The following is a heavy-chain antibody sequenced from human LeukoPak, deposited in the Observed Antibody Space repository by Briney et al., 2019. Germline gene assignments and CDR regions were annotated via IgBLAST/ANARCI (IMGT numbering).Heavy chain of an antibody. J-gene: IGHJ4*02. Sequence: PGGSLRLSCAASGFTFSSYWMSWVRQAPGKGLEWVANIKQDGSEKYYVDSVKGRFTTSRDNAKNSLYLQMNSLRAEDTALYYCARDMNYYGSGSYKVSDYWGQGTLVTVSS. CDR2: IKQDGSEK. V-gene: IGHV3-7*03. CDR1: GFTFSSYW. D-gene: IGHD3-10*01. CDR3: ARDMNYYGSGSYKVSDY.